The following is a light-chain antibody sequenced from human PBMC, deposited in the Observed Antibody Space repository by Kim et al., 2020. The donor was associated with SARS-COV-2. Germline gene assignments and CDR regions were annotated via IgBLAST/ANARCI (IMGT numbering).Light chain of an antibody. CDR3: AAWDDSLNGVV. J-gene: IGLJ2*01. CDR1: SSNIGSNT. V-gene: IGLV1-44*01. Sequence: GQRVTLSCSGSSSNIGSNTVTWYQQLPGTAPKLLIYSNNQRPSGVPDRFSGSKSGTSASLAISGLQSEDEADYYCAAWDDSLNGVVFGGGTKLTVL. CDR2: SNN.